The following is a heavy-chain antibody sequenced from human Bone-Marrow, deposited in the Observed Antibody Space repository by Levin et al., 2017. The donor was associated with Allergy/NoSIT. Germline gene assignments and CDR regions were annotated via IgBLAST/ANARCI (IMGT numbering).Heavy chain of an antibody. J-gene: IGHJ4*02. CDR2: IDPSDSYT. V-gene: IGHV5-10-1*01. CDR3: ARQYEMITFGGVIGPFFDY. D-gene: IGHD3-16*02. CDR1: GYSFTSYW. Sequence: KVSCKGSGYSFTSYWISWVRQMPGKGLEWMGRIDPSDSYTNYSPSFQGHVTISADKSISTAYLQWSSLKASDTAMYYCARQYEMITFGGVIGPFFDYWGQGTLVTVSS.